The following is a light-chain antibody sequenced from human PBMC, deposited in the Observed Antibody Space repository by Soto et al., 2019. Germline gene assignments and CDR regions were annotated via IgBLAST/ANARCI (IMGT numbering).Light chain of an antibody. CDR2: FGS. V-gene: IGKV2-28*01. CDR1: QSGLRRNGDKY. Sequence: DIVMTRSPLSLPVTPGEPASISCRSSQSGLRRNGDKYLDWYLQNPGQSPQPLISFGSNRASGVPDRFSGSGSGTDFTLTIRRLEPEDFAVYYCQQYGSSGTFGQGTKV. CDR3: QQYGSSGT. J-gene: IGKJ1*01.